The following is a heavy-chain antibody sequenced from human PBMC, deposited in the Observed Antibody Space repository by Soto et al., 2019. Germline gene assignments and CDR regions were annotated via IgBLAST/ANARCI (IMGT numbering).Heavy chain of an antibody. V-gene: IGHV3-30*03. CDR2: ISYDGSNK. D-gene: IGHD3-16*01. J-gene: IGHJ6*02. Sequence: QVQLVESGGGVVQPGRSLRLSCAASGFTFSSYGMHWVRQAPGRGLEWVAVISYDGSNKYYADSVKGRFTISRDNSKNTLYPQMNSLRAEDTAVYYCATALGGMDVWGQGTTVTVSS. CDR1: GFTFSSYG. CDR3: ATALGGMDV.